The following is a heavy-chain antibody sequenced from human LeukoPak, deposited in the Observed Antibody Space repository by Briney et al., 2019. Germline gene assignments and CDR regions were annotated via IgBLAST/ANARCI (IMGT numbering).Heavy chain of an antibody. Sequence: GGSLRLSCAASGFTFSSYSMNWVRQAPGKGLEWVSSISSSSYIYYADSVKGRFTISRDNAKNSLYLQMNSLRAEDTAVYYCARDLGYYDSSGLRFDYWGQGTLVTVSS. CDR1: GFTFSSYS. D-gene: IGHD3-22*01. V-gene: IGHV3-21*01. J-gene: IGHJ4*02. CDR2: ISSSSYI. CDR3: ARDLGYYDSSGLRFDY.